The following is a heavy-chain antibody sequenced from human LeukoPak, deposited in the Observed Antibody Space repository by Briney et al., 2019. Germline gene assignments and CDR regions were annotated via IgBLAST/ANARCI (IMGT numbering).Heavy chain of an antibody. CDR2: IYSRGST. D-gene: IGHD2-15*01. Sequence: PGGSLRLSCAASGFTVSSNYMSWVRQAPGKGLEWVSVIYSRGSTYYADSVKGRFTISRDNSKKTLYLQMNSLRVEDTAVYYCARESGMDYYYYYGMDVWGQGTTVTVSS. CDR3: ARESGMDYYYYYGMDV. V-gene: IGHV3-66*01. CDR1: GFTVSSNY. J-gene: IGHJ6*02.